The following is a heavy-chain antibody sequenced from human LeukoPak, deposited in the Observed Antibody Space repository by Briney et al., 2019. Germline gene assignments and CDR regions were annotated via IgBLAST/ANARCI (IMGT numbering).Heavy chain of an antibody. CDR1: GFTFSSYS. Sequence: GGSLRLSCAASGFTFSSYSMNWVRQAPGKGLEWVSYISSSSSIIYYADSVKGRFTISRDNAKNSLYLQMNSLRDEDTAVYYCARVDSSGYYRLDAFDIWGQGTMVTVSS. V-gene: IGHV3-48*02. CDR3: ARVDSSGYYRLDAFDI. D-gene: IGHD3-22*01. J-gene: IGHJ3*02. CDR2: ISSSSSII.